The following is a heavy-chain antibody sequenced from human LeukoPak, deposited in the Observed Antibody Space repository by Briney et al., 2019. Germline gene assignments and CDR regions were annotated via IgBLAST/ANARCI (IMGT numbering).Heavy chain of an antibody. Sequence: GGSLRLSCAASGFTFSSYSMNWVRQAPGKGLEWVSSISSSSSYIYYADSVKGRFTISRDNAKNSLYLQMNSLRAEDTAVYYCARGYCSGGSCYYYYMDVWGKGTTVTVSS. V-gene: IGHV3-21*04. CDR3: ARGYCSGGSCYYYYMDV. CDR1: GFTFSSYS. CDR2: ISSSSSYI. J-gene: IGHJ6*03. D-gene: IGHD2-15*01.